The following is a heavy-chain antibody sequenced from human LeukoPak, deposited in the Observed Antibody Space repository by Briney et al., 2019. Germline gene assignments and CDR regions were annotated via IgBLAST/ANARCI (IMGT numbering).Heavy chain of an antibody. V-gene: IGHV3-23*01. Sequence: GGCLRVSCAASGFTFSSYAMSWVRQAPGKGLEWVSAISGSGGNTYYADSVKGRFTISRDNSKNTLYLQMNSLRAEDTAVYYCAKDLYTGSWYYGMDVWGQGTTVTVSS. D-gene: IGHD6-6*01. CDR3: AKDLYTGSWYYGMDV. CDR1: GFTFSSYA. J-gene: IGHJ6*02. CDR2: ISGSGGNT.